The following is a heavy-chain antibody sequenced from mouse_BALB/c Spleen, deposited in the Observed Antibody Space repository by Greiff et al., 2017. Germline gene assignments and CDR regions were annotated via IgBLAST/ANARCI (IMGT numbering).Heavy chain of an antibody. J-gene: IGHJ2*01. V-gene: IGHV3-6*02. D-gene: IGHD4-1*01. Sequence: VQLKQSGPGLVKPSQSLSLTCSVTGYSITSGYYWNWIRQFPGNKLEWMGYISYDGSNNYNPSLKNRISITRDTSKNQFFLKLNSVTTEDTATYYCAREGNWDEGYWGQGTTLTVSS. CDR3: AREGNWDEGY. CDR1: GYSITSGYY. CDR2: ISYDGSN.